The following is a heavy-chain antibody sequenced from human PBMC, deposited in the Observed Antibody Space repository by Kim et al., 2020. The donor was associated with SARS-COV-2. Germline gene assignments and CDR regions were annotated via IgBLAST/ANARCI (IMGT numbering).Heavy chain of an antibody. Sequence: GGSLRLSCTGFGFIFGDYTLTWVRQAPGKGLEWVSFIRAEAYGETTEYAASVRGRFIISRDDSKGIAYLQMNSLKTEDTAVYYCTKDLTGGPNYFDLWG. V-gene: IGHV3-49*04. J-gene: IGHJ4*01. CDR1: GFIFGDYT. CDR3: TKDLTGGPNYFDL. CDR2: IRAEAYGETT. D-gene: IGHD3-9*01.